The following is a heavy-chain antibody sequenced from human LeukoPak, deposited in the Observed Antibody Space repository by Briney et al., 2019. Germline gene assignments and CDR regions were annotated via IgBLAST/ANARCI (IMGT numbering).Heavy chain of an antibody. CDR1: GYSFTSYW. V-gene: IGHV5-51*01. J-gene: IGHJ4*02. D-gene: IGHD5-24*01. Sequence: GESLRISCKAAGYSFTSYWIGWGRRMPGKGGEWMGIIYPGDSDIRYSPSFQGQVTISADKSISTAYLQWSSLKASDTAMYYCARHSLSGRGWLPFRYYFDYWGQGTLVTVSS. CDR2: IYPGDSDI. CDR3: ARHSLSGRGWLPFRYYFDY.